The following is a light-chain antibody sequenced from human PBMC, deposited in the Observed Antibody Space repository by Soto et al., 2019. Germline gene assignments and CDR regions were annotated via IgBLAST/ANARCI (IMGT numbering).Light chain of an antibody. J-gene: IGKJ5*01. CDR3: QQRSNWPPST. V-gene: IGKV3-15*01. CDR1: QSFGSN. CDR2: GTS. Sequence: EIVMTQSPATLSVSPGERATLSCRASQSFGSNLAWYQQKPGQAPRLLLYGTSTRATGIPDRFTGSGSGTEFTLTISSLQSEDFAVYYCQQRSNWPPSTFGQGTRLEIK.